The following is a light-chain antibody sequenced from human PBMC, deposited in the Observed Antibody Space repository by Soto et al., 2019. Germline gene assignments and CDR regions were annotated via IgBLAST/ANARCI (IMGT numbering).Light chain of an antibody. CDR3: CSYAGSYTYG. CDR1: SSDVGGYNY. Sequence: QSALTQPRSVSGSPGQSGTICCTGTSSDVGGYNYVSWYQQHTGKAPKLMIYDVSKRPSGVPDRFSGSKSGNTASLTISGLQAEDEADYCCCSYAGSYTYGFGTGTKVTVL. V-gene: IGLV2-11*01. J-gene: IGLJ1*01. CDR2: DVS.